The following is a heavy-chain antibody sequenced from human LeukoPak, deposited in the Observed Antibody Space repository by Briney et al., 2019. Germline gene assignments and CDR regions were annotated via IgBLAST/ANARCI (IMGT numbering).Heavy chain of an antibody. Sequence: GGSLRLSCAASGFSVRSNYMSWVRQAPGKGLEWVVVIYSGGRTNYADSVKGRFTISSDDSKDTLYLQMNSLRAEDTAVYYCARDRPLYGSGNYVWGQGTTVTVSS. J-gene: IGHJ6*02. CDR2: IYSGGRT. D-gene: IGHD3-10*01. V-gene: IGHV3-66*01. CDR3: ARDRPLYGSGNYV. CDR1: GFSVRSNY.